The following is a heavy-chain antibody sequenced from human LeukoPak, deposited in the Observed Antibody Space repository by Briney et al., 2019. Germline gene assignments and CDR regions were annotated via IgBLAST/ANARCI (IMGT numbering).Heavy chain of an antibody. J-gene: IGHJ4*02. CDR3: ARGLWFGELWGHDY. Sequence: PGGSLRLSCAASGFTFSSYAMHWVRQAPGKGLEYVSAISSNGGGTYYANSVKGRFTISRDNSKNTLYLQMGSLRAEDMAVYYCARGLWFGELWGHDYWGQGTLVTVSS. CDR1: GFTFSSYA. D-gene: IGHD3-10*01. V-gene: IGHV3-64*01. CDR2: ISSNGGGT.